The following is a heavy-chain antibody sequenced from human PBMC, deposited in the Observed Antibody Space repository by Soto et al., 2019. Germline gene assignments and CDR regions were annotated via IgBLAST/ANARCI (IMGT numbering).Heavy chain of an antibody. V-gene: IGHV4-59*08. CDR1: GGSISSYY. Sequence: XETLYLTCAVSGGSISSYYWSWIRQPPGKGLEWIGYIYYSGSTNYNPSLKSRVTISVDTSKNQFSLKLSSVTAADTAVYYCAPNQYRGVDYWGQGTMVTVSS. CDR2: IYYSGST. J-gene: IGHJ4*02. D-gene: IGHD3-10*01. CDR3: APNQYRGVDY.